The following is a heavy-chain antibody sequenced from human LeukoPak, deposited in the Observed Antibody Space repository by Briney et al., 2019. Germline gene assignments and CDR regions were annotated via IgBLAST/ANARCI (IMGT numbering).Heavy chain of an antibody. D-gene: IGHD3-10*01. V-gene: IGHV3-48*04. CDR2: ISSGSTTM. CDR1: GFTFSAYA. J-gene: IGHJ4*02. CDR3: ARKPDYYGSDY. Sequence: GGSLRLSCEASGFTFSAYAMTWVRQAPGKGLEWVSYISSGSTTMYYADSVKGRFTISRDNAKNTLYPQMNSLRAEDTAVYYCARKPDYYGSDYWGQGTLVTVSS.